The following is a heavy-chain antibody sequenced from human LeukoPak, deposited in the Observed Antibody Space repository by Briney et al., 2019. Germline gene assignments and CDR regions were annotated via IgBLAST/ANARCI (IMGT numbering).Heavy chain of an antibody. CDR1: GFTFSSYA. J-gene: IGHJ5*02. V-gene: IGHV3-23*01. CDR3: AKANVVAAMADWFDP. D-gene: IGHD2-15*01. CDR2: ISGSGGST. Sequence: GGSLRLSCAASGFTFSSYAMSWVRQAPGKGLEWVSAISGSGGSTYYAGSVKGRFTISRDSSKNTLYLQMNSLRAEDTAVYYCAKANVVAAMADWFDPWGQGTLVTVSS.